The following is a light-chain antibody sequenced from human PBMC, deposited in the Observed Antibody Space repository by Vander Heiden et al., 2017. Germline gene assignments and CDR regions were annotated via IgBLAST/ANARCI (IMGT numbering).Light chain of an antibody. CDR3: CSYAGSYTLV. Sequence: QSALTQPRSVSGSPGQSVTISCTGTSSAVGGYNYVSWYQQHPGKAPKLMIYDVSKRPSGVPDRFSGSKSGTTASLTISGLQAEDEADYYCCSYAGSYTLVFGTGTKV. CDR2: DVS. J-gene: IGLJ1*01. V-gene: IGLV2-11*01. CDR1: SSAVGGYNY.